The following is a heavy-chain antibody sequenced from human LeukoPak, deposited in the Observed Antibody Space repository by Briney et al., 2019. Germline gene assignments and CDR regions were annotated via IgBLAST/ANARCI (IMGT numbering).Heavy chain of an antibody. Sequence: GGSLRLSCAASGFTFSNYWMHWVRQAPGKGLVWVSGIGGGDGRTYYADSLKGRFTISRNISKTTLYLQINSLTADDTAVYYCAKDSHSGFFDYWGQGTLVTVSS. CDR2: IGGGDGRT. J-gene: IGHJ4*02. D-gene: IGHD3-22*01. CDR3: AKDSHSGFFDY. V-gene: IGHV3-23*01. CDR1: GFTFSNYW.